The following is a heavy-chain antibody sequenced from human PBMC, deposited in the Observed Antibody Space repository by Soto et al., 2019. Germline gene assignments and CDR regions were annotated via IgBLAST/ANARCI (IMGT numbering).Heavy chain of an antibody. CDR3: ASGIVGATIDY. CDR1: GYTFTSYG. CDR2: ISAYNGNT. J-gene: IGHJ4*02. Sequence: ASVKVSCKASGYTFTSYGISWVRQAPGQGLEWMGWISAYNGNTNYAQKLQGRVTMTTDASTSTAYMELSSLRSEDTAVYYCASGIVGATIDYWGQGTLVTVSS. V-gene: IGHV1-18*04. D-gene: IGHD1-26*01.